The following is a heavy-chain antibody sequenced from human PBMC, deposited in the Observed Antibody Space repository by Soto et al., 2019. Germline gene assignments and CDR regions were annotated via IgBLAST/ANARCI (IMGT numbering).Heavy chain of an antibody. D-gene: IGHD1-26*01. Sequence: QVQLQESGPGLVKPSQTLSLTCTVSGGSVNSGDYFWTWIRQPPGKGLEWIGYIYFSGATFYNPSLKGRVTISLDTSKNQLSLEVGSGTAADTAVYYCARSRGSYSGYWGQGTLVTVSS. V-gene: IGHV4-30-4*01. CDR3: ARSRGSYSGY. CDR1: GGSVNSGDYF. CDR2: IYFSGAT. J-gene: IGHJ4*02.